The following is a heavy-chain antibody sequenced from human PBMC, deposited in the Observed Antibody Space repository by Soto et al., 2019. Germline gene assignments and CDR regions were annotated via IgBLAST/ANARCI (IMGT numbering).Heavy chain of an antibody. CDR1: GFSVRDNY. V-gene: IGHV3-53*01. J-gene: IGHJ2*01. Sequence: EVRLVESGGGLIQPGGSLTVSCAASGFSVRDNYMGWVGQPPGKGLEGVSVIYRGGTIFYADSVKGRFIISRASSKNTMYLQMNPLRGEDTATYYCARVSCSGSGCYPGWYFDLWGRGTLVTVSS. CDR2: IYRGGTI. CDR3: ARVSCSGSGCYPGWYFDL. D-gene: IGHD2-15*01.